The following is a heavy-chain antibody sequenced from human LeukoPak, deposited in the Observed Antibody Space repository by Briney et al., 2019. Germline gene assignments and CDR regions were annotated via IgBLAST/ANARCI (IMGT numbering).Heavy chain of an antibody. CDR1: GFTFDDYA. CDR3: ARDDGLIAAAGTADV. V-gene: IGHV3-11*04. CDR2: ISSSGSTI. D-gene: IGHD6-13*01. Sequence: GGSLRLSCAASGFTFDDYAMSWIRQAPGKGLEWVSYISSSGSTIYYADSVKGRFTISRDNAKNSLYLQMNSLRAEDTAVYYCARDDGLIAAAGTADVWGKGTTVTVSS. J-gene: IGHJ6*04.